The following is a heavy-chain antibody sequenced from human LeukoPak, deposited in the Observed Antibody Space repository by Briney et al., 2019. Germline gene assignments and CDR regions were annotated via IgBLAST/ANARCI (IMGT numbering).Heavy chain of an antibody. V-gene: IGHV4-4*07. Sequence: SETLSLTCTVSGVSISSYYWSWIRQPAGKGLEWIGHVYTSGSTKYNPSLKGRVTMSVDTSKSQFSLRLSSVTAADTAVYYCASVGYCSSTSCPMRYMDVWGKGTTVTVSS. CDR2: VYTSGST. CDR3: ASVGYCSSTSCPMRYMDV. D-gene: IGHD2-2*01. CDR1: GVSISSYY. J-gene: IGHJ6*03.